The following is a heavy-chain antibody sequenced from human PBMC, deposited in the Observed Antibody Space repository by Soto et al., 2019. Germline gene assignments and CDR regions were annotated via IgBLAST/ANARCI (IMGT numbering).Heavy chain of an antibody. D-gene: IGHD5-12*01. CDR1: GGTFSSYA. Sequence: QVQMVQSGAEVKKPGSSVKVSCKASGGTFSSYAISWVRQAPGQGLEWMGGIIPIFGTANYAQKFQGRVTITADESTSTAYMELSSLKSEDTAVYYCARLSGYDPQGSYDYYYGMDGWGQGTTVTVSS. CDR2: IIPIFGTA. J-gene: IGHJ6*02. V-gene: IGHV1-69*12. CDR3: ARLSGYDPQGSYDYYYGMDG.